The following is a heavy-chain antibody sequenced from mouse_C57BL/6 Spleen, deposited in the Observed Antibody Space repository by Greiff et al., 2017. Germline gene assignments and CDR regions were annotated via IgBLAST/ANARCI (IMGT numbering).Heavy chain of an antibody. CDR2: IDPEDGET. Sequence: VQLQQSGAELAKPGASVKLSCTASGFNIKDYYMHWVKQRTEQGLEWIGRIDPEDGETKYAPKFPGKATITADTSSNTAYLQLSSLTSEDTAVYYCARIVYYYGSSYGYWGQGTTLTVSS. V-gene: IGHV14-2*01. CDR3: ARIVYYYGSSYGY. J-gene: IGHJ2*01. D-gene: IGHD1-1*01. CDR1: GFNIKDYY.